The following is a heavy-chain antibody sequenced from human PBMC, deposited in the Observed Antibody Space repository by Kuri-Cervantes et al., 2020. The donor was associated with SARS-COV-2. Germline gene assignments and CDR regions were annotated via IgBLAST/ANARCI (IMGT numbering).Heavy chain of an antibody. CDR1: GFTFSRYA. CDR2: ISYDGSNK. Sequence: GESLKISCAASGFTFSRYAMHWDRQAPGKGLEWVAVISYDGSNKDYTASGKGRFTISRDNSQNTLYLQMKSLRTEDTALYYCARQEDYYDSSGYYYVGPRGVDYWGQGILVTVSS. CDR3: ARQEDYYDSSGYYYVGPRGVDY. J-gene: IGHJ4*02. V-gene: IGHV3-30-3*01. D-gene: IGHD3-22*01.